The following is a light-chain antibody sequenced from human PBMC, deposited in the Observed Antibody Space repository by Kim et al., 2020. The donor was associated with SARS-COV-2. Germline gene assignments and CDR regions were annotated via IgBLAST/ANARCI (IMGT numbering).Light chain of an antibody. J-gene: IGKJ5*01. CDR2: GAS. CDR3: QQYGSSPLVT. Sequence: APPSCRTSRSLTSRHLAWYQQKAGQAPRLLIYGASNRATVVPDRFSGSGSETDFTLTISRLEPEDFAVYFCQQYGSSPLVTFGQGTRLEIK. CDR1: RSLTSRH. V-gene: IGKV3-20*01.